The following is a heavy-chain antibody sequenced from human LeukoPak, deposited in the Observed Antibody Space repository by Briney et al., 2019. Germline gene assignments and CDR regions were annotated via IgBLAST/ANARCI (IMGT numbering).Heavy chain of an antibody. V-gene: IGHV3-7*01. Sequence: PGGSLRLSCTASGFSFGSYWMSWVRQAPGKGLEWVATINQDGSEKYYVDSVKGRFTISRDNAKNSLYLQMNSLRADDTAVYYCARAGGSSWGDYWGQGTLVTVSS. CDR3: ARAGGSSWGDY. CDR1: GFSFGSYW. D-gene: IGHD6-13*01. CDR2: INQDGSEK. J-gene: IGHJ4*02.